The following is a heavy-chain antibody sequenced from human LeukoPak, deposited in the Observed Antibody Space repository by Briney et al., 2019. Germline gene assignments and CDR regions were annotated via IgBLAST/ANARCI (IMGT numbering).Heavy chain of an antibody. Sequence: GGSLRLSCAASGFTFSSYGMYWVRQAPGKGLEWVAVISYDGSNKYYADSVKGRFTISRDNSKNTLYLQMNSLRAEDTAVYYCAKDIGSGWHRGGYFDYWGQGTLVTVSS. J-gene: IGHJ4*02. V-gene: IGHV3-30*18. CDR1: GFTFSSYG. CDR3: AKDIGSGWHRGGYFDY. D-gene: IGHD6-19*01. CDR2: ISYDGSNK.